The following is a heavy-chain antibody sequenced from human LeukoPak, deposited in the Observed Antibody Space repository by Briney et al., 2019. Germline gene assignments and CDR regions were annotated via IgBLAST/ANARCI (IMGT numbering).Heavy chain of an antibody. CDR3: AKRGIVIRAVIIIGFHKEAYYFDY. CDR2: ISERGGST. V-gene: IGHV3-23*01. D-gene: IGHD3-10*01. J-gene: IGHJ4*02. CDR1: GITLSNYG. Sequence: GGSLRLSCVVSGITLSNYGMSWVRQAPGKGLEWVSGISERGGSTNYADSVKGRFIISRDTSKNTVYLQMNSLRVEDTAVYFRAKRGIVIRAVIIIGFHKEAYYFDYWGQGILVTVSS.